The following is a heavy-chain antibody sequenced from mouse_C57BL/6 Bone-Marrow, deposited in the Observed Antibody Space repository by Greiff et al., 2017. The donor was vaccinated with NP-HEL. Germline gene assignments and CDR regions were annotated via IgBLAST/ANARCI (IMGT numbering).Heavy chain of an antibody. V-gene: IGHV7-3*01. CDR2: IRNKANGYTT. J-gene: IGHJ1*03. D-gene: IGHD2-1*01. CDR1: GFTFTDYY. Sequence: DVKLVESGGGLVQPGGSLSLSCAASGFTFTDYYMSWVRQPPGKALEWLGFIRNKANGYTTEYSASVKGRFTISRDNSQSILYLQMNALRAEDSATYYCARYIDGNYRYWYFDVWGTGTTVTVSS. CDR3: ARYIDGNYRYWYFDV.